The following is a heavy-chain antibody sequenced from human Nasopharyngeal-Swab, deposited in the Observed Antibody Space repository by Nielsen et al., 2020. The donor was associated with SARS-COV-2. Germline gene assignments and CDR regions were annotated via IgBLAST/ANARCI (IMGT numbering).Heavy chain of an antibody. Sequence: SVKVSCQVSGYTLTELSMHWARQAPGKGLEWMGGFDPEDGETIYAQKFQGRVTMTEDTSTDTAYMELSSLRSEDTAVYYCATDLRYSSPYRDWGQGTLVTVSS. D-gene: IGHD6-13*01. CDR3: ATDLRYSSPYRD. J-gene: IGHJ4*02. CDR2: FDPEDGET. CDR1: GYTLTELS. V-gene: IGHV1-24*01.